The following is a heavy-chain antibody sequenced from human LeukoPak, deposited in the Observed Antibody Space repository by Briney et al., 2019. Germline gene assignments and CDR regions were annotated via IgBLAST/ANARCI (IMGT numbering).Heavy chain of an antibody. CDR1: GYTFTGYY. J-gene: IGHJ6*03. CDR2: INPNSGGT. V-gene: IGHV1-2*02. D-gene: IGHD6-19*01. CDR3: AREGSSGTNYYYCMDV. Sequence: ASVKVSCKASGYTFTGYYMHWVRQAPGQGLEWMGWINPNSGGTNYAQKLQGRVTMTTDTSTSTAYMELSRLRSDDTAVYYCAREGSSGTNYYYCMDVWGKGTTVTVSS.